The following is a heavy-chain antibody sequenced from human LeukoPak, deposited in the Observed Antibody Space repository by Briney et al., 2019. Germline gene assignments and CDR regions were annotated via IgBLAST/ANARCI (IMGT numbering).Heavy chain of an antibody. V-gene: IGHV3-23*01. J-gene: IGHJ4*02. Sequence: GGSLRLSCAASGFTFSTYGMSWVRQAPGKGLEWVSSISGSGASTYYADSVKGRFTISRDNSKNTLYLQMNSLRAEDTAVYYCANLHYDILTGYRYYFDYWGQGALVTVSS. CDR2: ISGSGAST. D-gene: IGHD3-9*01. CDR3: ANLHYDILTGYRYYFDY. CDR1: GFTFSTYG.